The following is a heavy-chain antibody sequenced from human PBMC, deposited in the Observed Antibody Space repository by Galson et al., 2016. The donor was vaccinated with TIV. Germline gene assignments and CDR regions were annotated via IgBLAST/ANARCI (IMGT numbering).Heavy chain of an antibody. Sequence: SVKVSCKASGYSFTDYYIHWVRQAPGQGPEWMGWINPSSTGTNYAQKFQGRVTMTRDTSISTAYMELSSLMSDDTAVYYCARDLSAVGCYQRGSCDFWGQGTLVTVSS. J-gene: IGHJ4*02. V-gene: IGHV1-2*02. CDR3: ARDLSAVGCYQRGSCDF. D-gene: IGHD1-26*01. CDR2: INPSSTGT. CDR1: GYSFTDYY.